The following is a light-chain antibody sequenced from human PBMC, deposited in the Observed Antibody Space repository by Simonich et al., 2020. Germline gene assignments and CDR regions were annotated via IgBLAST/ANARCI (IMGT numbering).Light chain of an antibody. V-gene: IGKV4-1*01. CDR3: QQYYSTPPT. CDR2: WAS. J-gene: IGKJ4*01. CDR1: QRVLYSSNNKNY. Sequence: DIVMTQSPDSLAVSLGERATIHCKSSQRVLYSSNNKNYLAWYQQKPGQPPKLLIYWASTRESRVPDRFRGSGSGTDFTLTISSLQAADVAVYYCQQYYSTPPTFGGGTKVEIK.